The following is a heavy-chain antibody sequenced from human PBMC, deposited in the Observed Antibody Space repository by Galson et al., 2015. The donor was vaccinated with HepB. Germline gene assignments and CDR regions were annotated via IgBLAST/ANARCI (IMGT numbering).Heavy chain of an antibody. Sequence: SLRLPCAASGFSFSSSAMHWARQAPGKGLEWVSFINDRSTTTYYADSVRGRFTISRDNSKDTLYLQMDSLRPEDTAVYYCARSSVTSWGHFDCWGQGSLVTVSS. CDR3: ARSSVTSWGHFDC. D-gene: IGHD6-19*01. CDR2: INDRSTTT. J-gene: IGHJ4*02. V-gene: IGHV3-23*01. CDR1: GFSFSSSA.